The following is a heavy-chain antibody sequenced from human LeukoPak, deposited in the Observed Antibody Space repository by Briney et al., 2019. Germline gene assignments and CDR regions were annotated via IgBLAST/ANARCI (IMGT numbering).Heavy chain of an antibody. J-gene: IGHJ4*02. V-gene: IGHV3-30*03. D-gene: IGHD6-19*01. Sequence: PGGSLRLSCAASGFIFIDYDFHWVRQAPGKGLEWLAYISKDAAFMFYVDSVRGRFTVSRDNSKRTVYLQLNSLRAEDTALYYCARDLMWLVDYWGQGTLVTVSS. CDR1: GFIFIDYD. CDR3: ARDLMWLVDY. CDR2: ISKDAAFM.